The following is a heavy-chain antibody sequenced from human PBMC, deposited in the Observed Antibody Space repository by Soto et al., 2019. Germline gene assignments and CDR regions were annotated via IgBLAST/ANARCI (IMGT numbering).Heavy chain of an antibody. J-gene: IGHJ4*02. CDR1: GLTINTYS. V-gene: IGHV3-21*01. CDR2: ISSSSSYI. CDR3: ASELYYYASSGFNY. Sequence: EVQLEESGGGLVKPGGSLRLSCVASGLTINTYSMMWVRQAPGKGLEWVSSISSSSSYIYYADSVKGRFTISRDNAKISLYLQMNSLRAEDTAVYYCASELYYYASSGFNYWGQGTLVTVSS. D-gene: IGHD3-22*01.